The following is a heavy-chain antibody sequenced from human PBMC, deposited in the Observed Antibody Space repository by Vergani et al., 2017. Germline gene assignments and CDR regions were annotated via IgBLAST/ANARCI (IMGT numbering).Heavy chain of an antibody. CDR3: ARDSGYSYGHFDY. Sequence: QVQLQESGPGLVKPSQTLSLTCTVSGGSISSGSYYWSWIRQPAGKGLEWIGRIYTSGSTNYNPSLKSRVTISVDTSKNQFSQKLSSVTAADTAVYYCARDSGYSYGHFDYWGQGTLVTVSS. CDR1: GGSISSGSYY. D-gene: IGHD5-18*01. CDR2: IYTSGST. J-gene: IGHJ4*02. V-gene: IGHV4-61*02.